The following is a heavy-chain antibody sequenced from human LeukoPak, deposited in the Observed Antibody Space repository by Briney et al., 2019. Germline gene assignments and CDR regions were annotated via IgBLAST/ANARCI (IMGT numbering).Heavy chain of an antibody. V-gene: IGHV3-53*01. D-gene: IGHD3-22*01. CDR3: ARDQREYYDSSSTTIDY. Sequence: GGSLRLSCAASGFTVSSNYMSWVRQAPGKGLEWVSVIYSGGSTYYADSVKGRFTISRDNSKNTLYLQMNSLRAEDTAVYYCARDQREYYDSSSTTIDYWGQGTLVTVSS. CDR2: IYSGGST. J-gene: IGHJ4*02. CDR1: GFTVSSNY.